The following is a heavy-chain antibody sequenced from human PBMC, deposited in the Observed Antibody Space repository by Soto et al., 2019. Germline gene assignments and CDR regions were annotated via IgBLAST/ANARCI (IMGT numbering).Heavy chain of an antibody. J-gene: IGHJ5*02. CDR1: GYSFTSYW. Sequence: PGESLKISCKGSGYSFTSYWIGWVRQMPGKGLEWMGIIYPGDSDTRYSPSFQGQVTIPADKSISTAYLQWSSLKASDTAMYYCARSKPTMVRGVTWFDPWGHGTLVTVSS. CDR3: ARSKPTMVRGVTWFDP. CDR2: IYPGDSDT. D-gene: IGHD3-10*01. V-gene: IGHV5-51*01.